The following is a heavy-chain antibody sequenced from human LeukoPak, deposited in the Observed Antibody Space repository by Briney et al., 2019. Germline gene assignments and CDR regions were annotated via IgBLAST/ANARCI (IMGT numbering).Heavy chain of an antibody. V-gene: IGHV3-74*01. J-gene: IGHJ4*02. CDR2: INTDGSST. CDR1: GFTFTRYW. Sequence: GGSLRLSCAASGFTFTRYWMHWVRQAPGKGLVWVSRINTDGSSTAYADSVKGRFTISRDNAKNMVYLQMNSLRAEDTAVYYCARVQNEWQLLPGFDYWGQGTLVTVSS. CDR3: ARVQNEWQLLPGFDY. D-gene: IGHD1-26*01.